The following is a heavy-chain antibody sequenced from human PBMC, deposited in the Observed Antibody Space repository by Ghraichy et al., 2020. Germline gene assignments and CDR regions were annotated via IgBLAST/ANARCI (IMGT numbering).Heavy chain of an antibody. CDR2: ISSSGITI. CDR1: GFRFSDYY. CDR3: ARVYATLYGMDV. J-gene: IGHJ6*02. D-gene: IGHD2-8*01. V-gene: IGHV3-11*01. Sequence: GESLNISCAASGFRFSDYYMSWIRQAPEKGLEWVSYISSSGITIYYADSVKGRFTSSRDYAKKTLYLQMNSLRAEDTAVYFCARVYATLYGMDVWGQGTTVTVSS.